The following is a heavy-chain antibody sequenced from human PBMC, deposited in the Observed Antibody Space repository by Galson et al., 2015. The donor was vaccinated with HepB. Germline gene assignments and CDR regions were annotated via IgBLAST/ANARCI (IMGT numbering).Heavy chain of an antibody. D-gene: IGHD2-2*01. CDR1: GYTFTGYY. J-gene: IGHJ4*02. V-gene: IGHV1-2*02. CDR3: ARGGSSTSGSFDY. Sequence: SVKVSCKASGYTFTGYYMHWVRQAPGQGLEWMGWINPNSGGTNYAQKFQGRVTMTRDTSISTAYMELSRLRSDDTAVYYCARGGSSTSGSFDYWGQGTLVTVSS. CDR2: INPNSGGT.